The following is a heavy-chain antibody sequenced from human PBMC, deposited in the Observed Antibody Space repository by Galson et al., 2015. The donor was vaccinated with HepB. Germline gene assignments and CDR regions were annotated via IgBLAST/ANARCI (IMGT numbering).Heavy chain of an antibody. Sequence: SLRLSCAASGFTFSSYGMHWVRQAPGKGLEWVALIWFDGSKDYYADSVKGRFAISRDNSNNILYLQMNNLRVEDTAVYYCARYRGDYRAFDYWGQGTLVTVSS. D-gene: IGHD4-17*01. CDR3: ARYRGDYRAFDY. CDR2: IWFDGSKD. J-gene: IGHJ4*02. CDR1: GFTFSSYG. V-gene: IGHV3-33*01.